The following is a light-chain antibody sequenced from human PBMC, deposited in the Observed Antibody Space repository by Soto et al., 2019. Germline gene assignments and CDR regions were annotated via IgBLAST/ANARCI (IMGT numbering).Light chain of an antibody. J-gene: IGLJ3*02. CDR1: SSDIGYYNY. V-gene: IGLV2-14*03. Sequence: QSALTQPASVSGSPGQSITISCTGTSSDIGYYNYVSWYQQHPGKAPKVIIYDVSNRPSGVSDRFSGSKSGNTASLTISGLQAEDEGDYYCSSYEDSSILMFGGGTKVTVL. CDR3: SSYEDSSILM. CDR2: DVS.